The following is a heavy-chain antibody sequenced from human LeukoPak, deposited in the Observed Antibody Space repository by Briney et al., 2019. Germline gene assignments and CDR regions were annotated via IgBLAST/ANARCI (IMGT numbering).Heavy chain of an antibody. D-gene: IGHD5-24*01. CDR3: AKDGGLHLYYYGNYIDI. CDR2: IRCDGGSE. V-gene: IGHV3-30*02. J-gene: IGHJ6*03. CDR1: GLTFNGYG. Sequence: GGSLRLSCAASGLTFNGYGMHWVRQAPGKGLEWVAFIRCDGGSEYYADSVKGRFTISRDNSKTTLYLQMNSLRSEDTAVYYCAKDGGLHLYYYGNYIDIWGKGTTVTVSS.